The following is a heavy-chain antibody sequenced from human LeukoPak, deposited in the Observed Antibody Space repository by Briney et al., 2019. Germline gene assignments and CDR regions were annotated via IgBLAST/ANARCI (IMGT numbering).Heavy chain of an antibody. Sequence: GGSLRLSCVASGFTFDDYPMHWVRQAPGKGLEWVAGLSWNSGRIAYADSVKGRFTISRDNSKNTLYLQMNSLRAEDTAVYYCARDSKDGSGSYYLYYYYGMDVWGQGTTVTVSS. CDR3: ARDSKDGSGSYYLYYYYGMDV. CDR1: GFTFDDYP. CDR2: LSWNSGRI. D-gene: IGHD3-10*01. V-gene: IGHV3-9*01. J-gene: IGHJ6*02.